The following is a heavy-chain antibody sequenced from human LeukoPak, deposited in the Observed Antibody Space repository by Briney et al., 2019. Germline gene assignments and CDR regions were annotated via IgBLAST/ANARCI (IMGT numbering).Heavy chain of an antibody. CDR2: IYHSGST. V-gene: IGHV4-38-2*02. CDR3: ARDAVSSSWYDFDY. CDR1: GYSISSGYY. D-gene: IGHD6-13*01. J-gene: IGHJ4*02. Sequence: SETLSLTCAVSGYSISSGYYWGWIRQPPGKGLEWTGSIYHSGSTYYNPSLKSRVTISVDTSKNQFSLKLSSVTAADTAVYYCARDAVSSSWYDFDYWGQGTLVTVSS.